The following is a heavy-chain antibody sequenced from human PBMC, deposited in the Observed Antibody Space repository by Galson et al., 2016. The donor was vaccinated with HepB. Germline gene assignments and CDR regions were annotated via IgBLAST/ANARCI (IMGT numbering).Heavy chain of an antibody. V-gene: IGHV3-33*01. J-gene: IGHJ4*02. Sequence: SLRLSCAASGFTFSSYGMHWVRQAPGKGLEWMAVIWYYGSNKYYADSVKGRFTISRDNSKNALYLQMNSLRAEDTAVYYCARGVGYGSGSHFDYWGQGTLVTVSS. CDR3: ARGVGYGSGSHFDY. D-gene: IGHD3-10*01. CDR1: GFTFSSYG. CDR2: IWYYGSNK.